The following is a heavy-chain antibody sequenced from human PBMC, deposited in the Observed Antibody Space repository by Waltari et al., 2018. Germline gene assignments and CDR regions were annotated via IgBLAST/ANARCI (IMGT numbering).Heavy chain of an antibody. V-gene: IGHV4-59*01. CDR3: ARDHGFVGQRGYSGYVPL. Sequence: QVQLVQSGAEVKKPGSSVKVSCKASGGTFSSYAISWVRQAPGQGLEWIGYIYYSGSTNYNPSLKSRVTISVDTSKNQFSLKLSSVTAADTAVYYCARDHGFVGQRGYSGYVPLWGQGTLVTVSS. J-gene: IGHJ4*02. D-gene: IGHD5-12*01. CDR2: IYYSGST. CDR1: GGTFSSYA.